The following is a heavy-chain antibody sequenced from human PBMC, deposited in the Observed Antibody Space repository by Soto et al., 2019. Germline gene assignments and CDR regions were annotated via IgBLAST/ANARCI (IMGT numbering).Heavy chain of an antibody. Sequence: GSLRLSCAASGFTFSNYGMHWVRQAPGKGLEWVAVIWYDGNNEDYADSVKGRFTISRDNYKNTLYLQMNSLRAEDTAVYYCARDGEEYSRSDFVSLDWGQGTLVTVSS. D-gene: IGHD5-12*01. J-gene: IGHJ4*02. V-gene: IGHV3-33*01. CDR3: ARDGEEYSRSDFVSLD. CDR2: IWYDGNNE. CDR1: GFTFSNYG.